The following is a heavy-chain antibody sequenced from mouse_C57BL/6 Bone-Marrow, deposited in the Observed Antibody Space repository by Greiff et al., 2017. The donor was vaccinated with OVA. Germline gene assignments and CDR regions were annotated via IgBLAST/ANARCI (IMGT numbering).Heavy chain of an antibody. Sequence: VQLKESGAELVKPGASVKLSCTASGFNIKDYYMHWVKQRTEQGLEWIGRIDPEDGETKYAPKFQGKATITADTSSNTAYLQLSSLTSEDTAVYYRARSHSNFYYYAMDYWGQGTSVTVSS. CDR1: GFNIKDYY. D-gene: IGHD2-5*01. CDR3: ARSHSNFYYYAMDY. J-gene: IGHJ4*01. V-gene: IGHV14-2*01. CDR2: IDPEDGET.